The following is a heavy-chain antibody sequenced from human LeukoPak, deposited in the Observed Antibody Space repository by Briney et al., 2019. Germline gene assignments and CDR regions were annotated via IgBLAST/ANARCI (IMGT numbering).Heavy chain of an antibody. V-gene: IGHV1-18*01. D-gene: IGHD3-9*01. CDR2: ISAYNGNT. CDR1: GYTFTSYG. CDR3: ARANILTGYHTYYYYYYMDV. Sequence: GASVKVSCKASGYTFTSYGISWVRQAPGQGLEWMGWISAYNGNTNYAQKLQGRVTMTTDTSTSTAYMELRSLRSDDTAAYYCARANILTGYHTYYYYYYMDVWGKGTTVTISS. J-gene: IGHJ6*03.